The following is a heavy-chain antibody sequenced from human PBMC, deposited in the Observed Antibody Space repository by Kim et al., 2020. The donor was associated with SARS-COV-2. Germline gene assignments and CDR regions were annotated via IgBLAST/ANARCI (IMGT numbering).Heavy chain of an antibody. D-gene: IGHD6-19*01. CDR2: IYYSGST. CDR1: GGSISSYY. CDR3: TRVGELAGTPHFDY. Sequence: SETLSLTCTVSGGSISSYYWSWIRQPPGKGLEWIGYIYYSGSTNYNPSLKSRVTISVDTSKNQFYLKLSSVTASDTAVYYCTRVGELAGTPHFDYWARAP. V-gene: IGHV4-59*13. J-gene: IGHJ4*02.